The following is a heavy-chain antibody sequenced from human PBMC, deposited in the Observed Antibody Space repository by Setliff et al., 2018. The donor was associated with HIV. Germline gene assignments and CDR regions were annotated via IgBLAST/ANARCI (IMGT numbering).Heavy chain of an antibody. Sequence: LTCTVSGGSITSTSYYWTWIRQPAGKGLEWIGRIYASGNTNYNPSLKSRVTISVDTSKNQFSLKLNSVTAADTAVYYCVKVGPSYYYDSTGYSPDAFDIWGHGTKVTVSS. CDR3: VKVGPSYYYDSTGYSPDAFDI. D-gene: IGHD3-22*01. CDR2: IYASGNT. CDR1: GGSITSTSYY. J-gene: IGHJ3*02. V-gene: IGHV4-61*02.